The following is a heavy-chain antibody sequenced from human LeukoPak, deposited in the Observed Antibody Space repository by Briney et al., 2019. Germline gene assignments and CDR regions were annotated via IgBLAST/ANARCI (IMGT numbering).Heavy chain of an antibody. J-gene: IGHJ4*02. D-gene: IGHD2/OR15-2a*01. V-gene: IGHV1-18*01. CDR3: ARGPDGNIWYYFDS. CDR1: GYTFTSYG. Sequence: ASVKVSCKASGYTFTSYGISWVRQAPGQGLEWMGWISAYNGNTNYAQKLQGRVTMTTDTSTSTAYMELRSLRSDDTAVYFCARGPDGNIWYYFDSWGQGTPVTVSS. CDR2: ISAYNGNT.